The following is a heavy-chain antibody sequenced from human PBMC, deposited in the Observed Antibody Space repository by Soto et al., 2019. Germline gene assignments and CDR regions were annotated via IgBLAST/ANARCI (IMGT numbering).Heavy chain of an antibody. V-gene: IGHV4-39*01. CDR2: IYYSGST. CDR3: SSRATDTYYYYGMDV. D-gene: IGHD5-12*01. Sequence: QLQLQESGPGLVKPSETLSLTYTVSGGSISSSSYYWGWIHQPPGKGLEWIGSIYYSGSTYYNPSLKSRVTISVDTSKNQFSLKLSSVTAADTAVYYCSSRATDTYYYYGMDVWGQGTTVTVSS. CDR1: GGSISSSSYY. J-gene: IGHJ6*02.